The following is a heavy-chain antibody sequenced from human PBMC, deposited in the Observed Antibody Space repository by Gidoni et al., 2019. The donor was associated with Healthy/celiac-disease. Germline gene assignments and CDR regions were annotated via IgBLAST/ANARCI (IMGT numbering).Heavy chain of an antibody. J-gene: IGHJ5*02. D-gene: IGHD6-13*01. CDR3: ATSSSWYNWFDP. V-gene: IGHV4-61*02. Sequence: QVQLQESGPGLVKPSQTLSLTCTVSGGSISSGSYSWSWIRQPAGKGLEWIGRSYTSGSTNYNHSLKSRVTMSVDTSKNQFSLKLSSVTAADTAVYYCATSSSWYNWFDPWGQGTLVTVSS. CDR2: SYTSGST. CDR1: GGSISSGSYS.